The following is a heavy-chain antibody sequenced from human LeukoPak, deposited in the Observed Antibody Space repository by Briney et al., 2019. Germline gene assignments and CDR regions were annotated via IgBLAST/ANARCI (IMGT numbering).Heavy chain of an antibody. CDR1: GGSISSYY. J-gene: IGHJ3*02. V-gene: IGHV4-59*01. Sequence: SETLSLTCTVSGGSISSYYWSWIRQPPGKGLEWIGYIYYSGSTYYNPSLKGRVTISVDTSKNQFSLKLSSVTAADTAVYYCARAYVLRFLEWRSYAFDIWGQGTMVTVSS. CDR2: IYYSGST. D-gene: IGHD3-3*01. CDR3: ARAYVLRFLEWRSYAFDI.